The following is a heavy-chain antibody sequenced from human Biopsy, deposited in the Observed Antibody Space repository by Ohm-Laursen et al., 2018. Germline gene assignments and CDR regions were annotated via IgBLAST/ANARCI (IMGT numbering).Heavy chain of an antibody. J-gene: IGHJ4*02. Sequence: SETLSLTCTVSGDSISGYYWGWIRQPPGKGLEWIGSIYHSGSTYYNPSLKSRVTISVDTSKNQFSLKLSSVTAADTAGYYCARGQALKSFDYWGQGTLVTVSS. V-gene: IGHV4-38-2*02. CDR3: ARGQALKSFDY. CDR2: IYHSGST. CDR1: GDSISGYY.